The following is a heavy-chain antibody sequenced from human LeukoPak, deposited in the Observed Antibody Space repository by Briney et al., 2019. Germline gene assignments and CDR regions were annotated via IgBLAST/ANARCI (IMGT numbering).Heavy chain of an antibody. V-gene: IGHV4-59*08. J-gene: IGHJ3*02. CDR3: ARTLVGATGDAFDI. CDR2: IYYSGST. CDR1: GGSFSGYY. Sequence: SETLSLTCAVYGGSFSGYYWSWIRQPPGKGLEWIGYIYYSGSTNYNPSLKSRVTISVDTSKNQFSLKLSSVTAADTAVYYCARTLVGATGDAFDIWGQGTMVTVSS. D-gene: IGHD1-26*01.